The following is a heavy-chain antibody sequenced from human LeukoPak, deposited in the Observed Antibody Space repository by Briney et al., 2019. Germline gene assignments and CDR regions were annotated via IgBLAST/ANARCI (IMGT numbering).Heavy chain of an antibody. J-gene: IGHJ3*02. CDR3: ARPETQYSSVLYGFDI. D-gene: IGHD6-19*01. CDR2: INSDGSRT. Sequence: PGGSLRLSCAASGFTLSNYWMNWVRHAPGKGLVWVSRINSDGSRTTYADSVKGRFTISRDNAKNTLYLQMNSLRTEATAFYYSARPETQYSSVLYGFDIWGQGTMVTVSS. CDR1: GFTLSNYW. V-gene: IGHV3-74*01.